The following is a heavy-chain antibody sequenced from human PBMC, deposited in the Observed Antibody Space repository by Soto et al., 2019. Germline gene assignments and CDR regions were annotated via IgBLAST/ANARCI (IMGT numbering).Heavy chain of an antibody. J-gene: IGHJ3*02. CDR1: GFTFSNYG. Sequence: QVQLVESGGGVAQPGRSLRLSCAASGFTFSNYGMHWVRQAPGKGLEWVALIWFDGSDKYYADSVKGRFTMSRDNSKNTVYLQMNSLRAEDTAMYYCARLYCSSPSCYSVGAFEIRGQGTMVTVSS. CDR3: ARLYCSSPSCYSVGAFEI. CDR2: IWFDGSDK. V-gene: IGHV3-33*01. D-gene: IGHD2-2*01.